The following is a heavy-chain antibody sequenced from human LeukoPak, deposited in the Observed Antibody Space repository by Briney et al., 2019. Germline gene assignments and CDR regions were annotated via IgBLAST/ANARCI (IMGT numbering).Heavy chain of an antibody. V-gene: IGHV3-7*01. CDR3: ARITTNGYFEY. J-gene: IGHJ4*02. D-gene: IGHD1-1*01. CDR1: RLTFSSFW. CDR2: IKYDESEK. Sequence: GRTLRISCATPRLTFSSFWMGWGRQAPGGELDRLARIKYDESEKYHVAFVEGRFTASRDNSKNSLYMQMNNLRAEDTALYFCARITTNGYFEYWGQGTLVTVSS.